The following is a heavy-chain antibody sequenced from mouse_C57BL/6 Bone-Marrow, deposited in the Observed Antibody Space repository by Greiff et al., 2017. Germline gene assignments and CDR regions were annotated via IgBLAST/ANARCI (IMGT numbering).Heavy chain of an antibody. CDR2: INPYNGGT. CDR3: ARYNWVNYFDY. CDR1: GYTFTDYY. D-gene: IGHD4-1*01. J-gene: IGHJ2*01. Sequence: DVKLQESGPVLVKPGASVKMSCKASGYTFTDYYMNWVKQSHGKSLEWIGVINPYNGGTSYNQKFKGKATLTVDKSSSTAYMELNSLTSEDSAVYYCARYNWVNYFDYWGQGTTLTVSS. V-gene: IGHV1-19*01.